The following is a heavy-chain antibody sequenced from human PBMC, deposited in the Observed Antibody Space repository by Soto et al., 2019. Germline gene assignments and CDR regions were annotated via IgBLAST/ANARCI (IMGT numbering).Heavy chain of an antibody. CDR1: GFTFGDYA. CDR2: IRSKAYGGTT. J-gene: IGHJ4*02. D-gene: IGHD3-22*01. Sequence: GGSLRLSCTASGFTFGDYAMSWFRQAPGKGLEWVGFIRSKAYGGTTEYAASVKGRFTISRDDSKSIAYLQMNSLKTEDTAVYYCTRKTYYYDSSGYYNFDYWGQGTLVTVSS. CDR3: TRKTYYYDSSGYYNFDY. V-gene: IGHV3-49*03.